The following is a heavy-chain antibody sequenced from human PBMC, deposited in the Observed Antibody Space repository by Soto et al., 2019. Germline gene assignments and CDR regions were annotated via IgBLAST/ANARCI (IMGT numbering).Heavy chain of an antibody. Sequence: SETLSLTCTVSGGSISSYYWSWIRQPPGKGLEWIGYIYYSGSTNYNPSLKSRVTISVDTSKNQFSLKLSSVTAADTAVYYCARACRACVGPAHTASYYYYYMDVWGKGTTVTVSS. CDR3: ARACRACVGPAHTASYYYYYMDV. D-gene: IGHD2-15*01. CDR2: IYYSGST. CDR1: GGSISSYY. J-gene: IGHJ6*03. V-gene: IGHV4-59*01.